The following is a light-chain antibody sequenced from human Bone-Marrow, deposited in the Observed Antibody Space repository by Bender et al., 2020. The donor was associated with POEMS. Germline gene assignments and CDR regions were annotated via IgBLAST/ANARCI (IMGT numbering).Light chain of an antibody. CDR3: SSYTSSGTWV. CDR2: DVL. V-gene: IGLV2-14*02. Sequence: QSALTQPASVSGSPGQSITISCTGSSSDIGTYNLVSWYQQHPGKAPKLMIYDVLKRPSGVPHRFSGSKSGNTASLTISGLQAEDEADYYCSSYTSSGTWVFGGGTKLTVL. J-gene: IGLJ3*02. CDR1: SSDIGTYNL.